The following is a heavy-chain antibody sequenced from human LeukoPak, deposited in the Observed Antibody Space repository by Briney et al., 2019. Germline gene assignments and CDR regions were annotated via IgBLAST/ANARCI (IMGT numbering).Heavy chain of an antibody. Sequence: SETLSLTCTVSGGSISSYYWSWIRQPPGKGLEWIGYIYCSGTTTYNPSLKSRVTISVDTSKNQFSLKLSSVTAADTAVYYCARDAAILTGYSYFDYWGQGTLVTVSS. D-gene: IGHD3-9*01. CDR1: GGSISSYY. CDR2: IYCSGTT. CDR3: ARDAAILTGYSYFDY. V-gene: IGHV4-59*01. J-gene: IGHJ4*02.